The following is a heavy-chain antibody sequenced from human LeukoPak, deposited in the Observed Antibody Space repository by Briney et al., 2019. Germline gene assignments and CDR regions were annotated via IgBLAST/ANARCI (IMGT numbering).Heavy chain of an antibody. CDR2: ITNNGGYT. V-gene: IGHV3-64*01. CDR1: GFSFSSSA. J-gene: IGHJ4*02. CDR3: AGPSPDGFYDY. Sequence: SGGSLRLSFAASGFSFSSSAMHWVRQAPGKGLEYVSAITNNGGYTYYANSVKGRFTISRDNSKNTLYLQMGSLRTEDTAVYYCAGPSPDGFYDYCGQGTLVTVSS. D-gene: IGHD3-22*01.